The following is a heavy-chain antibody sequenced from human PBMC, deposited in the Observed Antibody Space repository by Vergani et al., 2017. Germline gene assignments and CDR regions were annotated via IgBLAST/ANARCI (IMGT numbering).Heavy chain of an antibody. V-gene: IGHV4-61*01. CDR2: IYYSGST. CDR1: GGSISSSSYY. D-gene: IGHD5-24*01. CDR3: AGAMATPRDYYYYGMDV. J-gene: IGHJ6*02. Sequence: QLQLQASGPGLVKPSETLSLTCTVPGGSISSSSYYWSWIRQPPGKGLEWIGYIYYSGSTNYNPSLKSRVTITVDTSKNQFSLKLSSVTAADTAVYYCAGAMATPRDYYYYGMDVWGQGTTVTVSS.